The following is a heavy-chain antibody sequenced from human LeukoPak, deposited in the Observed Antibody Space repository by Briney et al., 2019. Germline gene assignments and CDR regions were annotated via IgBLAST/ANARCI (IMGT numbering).Heavy chain of an antibody. J-gene: IGHJ4*02. CDR2: INSRGDYV. D-gene: IGHD1-26*01. CDR3: VRGAFRWAADY. CDR1: GFTFSSYN. V-gene: IGHV3-21*01. Sequence: PGGSLRLSCVASGFTFSSYNINWIRQAPGEGLEWVSSINSRGDYVNYADSVKGRFTISRVNARNSVYPQMNSLRVEDTAVYYCVRGAFRWAADYWGQGTLVTVSS.